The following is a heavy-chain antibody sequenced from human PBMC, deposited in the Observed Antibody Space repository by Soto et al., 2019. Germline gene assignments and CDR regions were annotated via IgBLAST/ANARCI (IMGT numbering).Heavy chain of an antibody. CDR1: GYTFNTYG. V-gene: IGHV1-18*01. D-gene: IGHD3-10*01. J-gene: IGHJ4*02. Sequence: GASVKVSCKTSGYTFNTYGFSWVRQAPGQGLEWMGWISGFNGQTNYALKFQGRVTLTTDTSTSTAYMELRSLRSDDTAVYFCARVDPRGVAVVRDYWGQGTLVTVSS. CDR2: ISGFNGQT. CDR3: ARVDPRGVAVVRDY.